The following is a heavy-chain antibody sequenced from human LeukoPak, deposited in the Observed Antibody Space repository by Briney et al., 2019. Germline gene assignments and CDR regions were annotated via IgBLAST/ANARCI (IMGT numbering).Heavy chain of an antibody. Sequence: SETLPLTCTVSGGSISSYYWSWIRQPPGKGLEWIGNIYYSGSTNYNPPLKSRVTISVDTSKNQFSLKLSSVTAADTAVYYCARGRYFYSGSYLGFDPWGQGTLVTVSS. V-gene: IGHV4-59*01. CDR1: GGSISSYY. CDR2: IYYSGST. J-gene: IGHJ5*02. CDR3: ARGRYFYSGSYLGFDP. D-gene: IGHD1-26*01.